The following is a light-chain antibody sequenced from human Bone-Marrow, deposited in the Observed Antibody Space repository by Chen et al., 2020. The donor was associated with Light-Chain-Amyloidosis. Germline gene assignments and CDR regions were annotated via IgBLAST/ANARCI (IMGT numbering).Light chain of an antibody. CDR1: QTISSNY. Sequence: EIVLTQSPGTLSLSPGEGANLSCRASQTISSNYLTWYQQTFGQAPRLLIYGSSSRATVIPDRCTGSGSGTDFTLTIHRLEPEDFAMYYCQQYGTTPLTFGGGTKVEIK. V-gene: IGKV3-20*01. CDR2: GSS. J-gene: IGKJ4*01. CDR3: QQYGTTPLT.